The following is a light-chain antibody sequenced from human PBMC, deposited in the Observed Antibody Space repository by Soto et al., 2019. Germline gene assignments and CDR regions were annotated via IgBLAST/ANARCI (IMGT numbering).Light chain of an antibody. CDR1: QDIGTY. Sequence: DIQMTQSPSSLSASVGDIVTITCRSSQDIGTYLAWFQQKPGKAPNLLISAASTLQSGVPSRFSGSGSETEFTLTITSLQPEDSATYYCQQRNSYPRTFGQGTKVEIK. V-gene: IGKV1-16*01. CDR2: AAS. J-gene: IGKJ2*01. CDR3: QQRNSYPRT.